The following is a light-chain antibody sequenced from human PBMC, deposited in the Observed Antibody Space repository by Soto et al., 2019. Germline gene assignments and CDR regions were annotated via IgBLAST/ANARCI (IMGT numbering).Light chain of an antibody. CDR1: SSNSGAGYD. J-gene: IGLJ7*01. CDR3: QSYDSSLSGAV. Sequence: QAVVTQPPSVSGDPGQRVTISCTGSSSNSGAGYDVHWYQQLPGTAPKLLIYGNSNRPSGVPDRFSGSKSGTSASLAITGLQAEDEADYYCQSYDSSLSGAVFGGGTQLTVL. CDR2: GNS. V-gene: IGLV1-40*01.